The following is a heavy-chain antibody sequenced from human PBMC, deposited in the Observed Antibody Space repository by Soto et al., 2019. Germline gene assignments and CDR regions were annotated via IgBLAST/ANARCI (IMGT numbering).Heavy chain of an antibody. CDR3: AREGFSSSWYGDGWFDP. V-gene: IGHV1-46*01. D-gene: IGHD6-13*01. CDR2: INPSGGST. J-gene: IGHJ5*02. CDR1: GYTFTSYY. Sequence: QVQLVQSGAEVKKPGASVKVSCKASGYTFTSYYMHWVRQAPGQGLEWMGIINPSGGSTSYAQKFQGRVTMTRDTSTSTVYMELSSLRSEDTAVYYCAREGFSSSWYGDGWFDPWGQGTLVTVSS.